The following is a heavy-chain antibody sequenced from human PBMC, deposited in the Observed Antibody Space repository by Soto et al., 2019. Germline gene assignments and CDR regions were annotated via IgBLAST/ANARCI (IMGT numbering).Heavy chain of an antibody. D-gene: IGHD3-10*01. CDR2: IVDGSGNT. V-gene: IGHV1-58*01. CDR1: GLPFTSSA. J-gene: IGHJ6*02. CDR3: AAEIIFMVRGVMNYYYGMDV. Sequence: AVKVSCKAFGLPFTSSAVQWVRQARGQLLEWKGLIVDGSGNTNYAQQSQERVTITRDMSTRTAYMELSSMRSEDTAVYYCAAEIIFMVRGVMNYYYGMDVWGQGTTVTVSS.